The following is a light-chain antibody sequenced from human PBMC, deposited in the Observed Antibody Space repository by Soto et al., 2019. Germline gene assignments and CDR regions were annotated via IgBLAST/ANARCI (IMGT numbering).Light chain of an antibody. CDR3: QQRSNWPIT. CDR2: DAS. CDR1: QSVSSY. J-gene: IGKJ5*01. V-gene: IGKV3-11*01. Sequence: EVVTTQSPANLSVSPGEIATLSFRASQSVSSYLAWYQQKPGQAPRLLIYDASNRATGIPARFSGSGSGTDFTLTISSLEPEDFAVYYCQQRSNWPITFGQGTRLEIK.